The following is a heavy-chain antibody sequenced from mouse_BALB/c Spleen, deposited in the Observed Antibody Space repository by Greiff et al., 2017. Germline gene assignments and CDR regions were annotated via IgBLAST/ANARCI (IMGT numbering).Heavy chain of an antibody. CDR3: ARGSMITTTWFAY. V-gene: IGHV5-6-5*01. CDR2: ISSGGST. D-gene: IGHD2-4*01. J-gene: IGHJ3*01. CDR1: GFTFSSYA. Sequence: EVKVVESGGGLVKPGGSLKLSCAASGFTFSSYAMSWVRQTPEKRLEWVASISSGGSTYYPDSVKGRFTISRDNARNILYLQMSSLRSEDTAMYYCARGSMITTTWFAYWGQGTLVTVSA.